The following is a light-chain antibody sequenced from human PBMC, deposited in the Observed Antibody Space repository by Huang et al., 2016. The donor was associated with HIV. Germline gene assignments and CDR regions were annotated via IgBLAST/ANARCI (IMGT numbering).Light chain of an antibody. CDR1: ESISSW. J-gene: IGKJ2*01. V-gene: IGKV1-5*03. Sequence: DIQMTQSPSTLSASVGDRVTITCRAIESISSWLAWYQQKPGRAPKLLMYKASSLETGVPSRFSGSGSGTEFTLTISRLQPDDFATYYCQQYHNYPTFGQGTKLEIK. CDR2: KAS. CDR3: QQYHNYPT.